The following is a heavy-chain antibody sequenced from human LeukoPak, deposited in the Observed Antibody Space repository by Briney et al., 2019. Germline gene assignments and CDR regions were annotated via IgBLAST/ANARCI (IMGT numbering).Heavy chain of an antibody. V-gene: IGHV4-34*01. J-gene: IGHJ4*02. CDR1: GGSFSGYY. Sequence: SETLSLTCAVYGGSFSGYYWSWIRQPPGKGLEWIGEINHSGSTNYNPSLKSRVTISVDTSKNQFSLKLSSVTAADTAVYYCARQGDGGYSYGNFDSWGQGTLVTVSS. CDR2: INHSGST. CDR3: ARQGDGGYSYGNFDS. D-gene: IGHD5-18*01.